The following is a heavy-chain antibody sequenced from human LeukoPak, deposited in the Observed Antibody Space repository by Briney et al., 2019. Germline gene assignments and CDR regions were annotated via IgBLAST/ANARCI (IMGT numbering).Heavy chain of an antibody. Sequence: QPGGSLRLSCAASGFTFSSYSMNWVRQAPGKGLEWVSYISSSSSTIYYADSVKGRFTISRDNAKNSLYLQMNSLRAEDTAVYYCARAPRDYSNPIDYWGQGTLVTVSS. CDR3: ARAPRDYSNPIDY. D-gene: IGHD4-11*01. CDR2: ISSSSSTI. CDR1: GFTFSSYS. J-gene: IGHJ4*02. V-gene: IGHV3-48*01.